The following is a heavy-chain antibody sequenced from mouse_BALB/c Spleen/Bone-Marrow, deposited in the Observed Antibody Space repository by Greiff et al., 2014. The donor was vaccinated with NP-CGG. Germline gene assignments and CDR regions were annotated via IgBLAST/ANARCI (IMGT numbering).Heavy chain of an antibody. V-gene: IGHV1S132*01. CDR1: GYIFTSYW. CDR3: ARTVNPAMDY. J-gene: IGHJ4*01. CDR2: TYPGTGST. Sequence: QVQLQQPGAELVRPGASVKLSCKTSGYIFTSYWIHWVKQRSGQGLEWIARTYPGTGSTYYNERFKGKATLTADKSSSTAYMQLSSLKSEDSAVYFCARTVNPAMDYWGQGTSVTVSS.